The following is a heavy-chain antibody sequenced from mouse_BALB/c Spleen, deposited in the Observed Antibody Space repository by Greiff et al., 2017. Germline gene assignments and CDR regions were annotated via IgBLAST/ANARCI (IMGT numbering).Heavy chain of an antibody. Sequence: VQLQQSGPELVKPGASVKMSCKASGYTFTDYYMTWVKQSHGKSLEWIGDINPNNGDTFYNQKFKGKATLTVDKSSSTAYMQLNSLTSEDSAVYYCARRWDGRMDYWGQGTSVTVSS. J-gene: IGHJ4*01. CDR3: ARRWDGRMDY. V-gene: IGHV1-26*01. CDR1: GYTFTDYY. D-gene: IGHD4-1*01. CDR2: INPNNGDT.